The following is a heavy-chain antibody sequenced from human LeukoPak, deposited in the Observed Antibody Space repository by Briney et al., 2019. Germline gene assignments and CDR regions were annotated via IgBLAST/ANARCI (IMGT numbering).Heavy chain of an antibody. D-gene: IGHD3-10*01. J-gene: IGHJ5*02. V-gene: IGHV4-34*01. CDR2: INHSGST. CDR1: GGSFSGYY. CDR3: ARHRLRFGYGLGSYEAWFDP. Sequence: SETLSLTCAVYGGSFSGYYWSWIRQPPGKGLEWIGEINHSGSTNYNPSLKSRVTISVDTSKNQFSLKLSSVTAADTAVYYCARHRLRFGYGLGSYEAWFDPWGQGTLVTVSS.